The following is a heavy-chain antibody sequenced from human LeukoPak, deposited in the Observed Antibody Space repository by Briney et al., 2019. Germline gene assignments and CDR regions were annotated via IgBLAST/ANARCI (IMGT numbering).Heavy chain of an antibody. CDR1: GFTFSSYS. CDR2: IRYDGSNK. Sequence: PGGSLRLSCAASGFTFSSYSMNWVRQAPGKGLEWVAFIRYDGSNKYYADSVKGRFTISRDNAKNSLYLQMNSLRAEDTAVYYCARDVRGYRCSGGSCYSLPLTATYYYYYMDVWGKGTTVTVSS. V-gene: IGHV3-30*02. CDR3: ARDVRGYRCSGGSCYSLPLTATYYYYYMDV. J-gene: IGHJ6*03. D-gene: IGHD2-15*01.